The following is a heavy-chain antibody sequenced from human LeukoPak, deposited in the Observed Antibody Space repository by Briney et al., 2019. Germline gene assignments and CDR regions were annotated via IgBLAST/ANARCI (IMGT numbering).Heavy chain of an antibody. J-gene: IGHJ4*02. CDR2: ISYDGSNK. Sequence: GGSLRLSCAASGFTFSSHAMHWVRQAPGKGLEWVAVISYDGSNKYYADSVKGRFTISRDNSKYTLYLQMNSLRAEDTAVYYCAKGEWLNDGIYFDYWGQGTLVTVSS. D-gene: IGHD3-3*01. V-gene: IGHV3-30-3*01. CDR3: AKGEWLNDGIYFDY. CDR1: GFTFSSHA.